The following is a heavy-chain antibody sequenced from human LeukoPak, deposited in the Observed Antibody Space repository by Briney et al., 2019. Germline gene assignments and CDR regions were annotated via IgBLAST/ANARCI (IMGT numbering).Heavy chain of an antibody. CDR1: GGSISSSSYY. D-gene: IGHD3-10*01. CDR3: ASYKGGSGSYYKLEARYYHMDV. J-gene: IGHJ6*03. CDR2: IYYSGNT. V-gene: IGHV4-39*01. Sequence: SETLSLTCSVSGGSISSSSYYWGWIRQPPGKGLEWIGTIYYSGNTFYNPSLKSRVTISVDRSKNQLSLKLSSVTATDTAVYYCASYKGGSGSYYKLEARYYHMDVWGKGTTVTISS.